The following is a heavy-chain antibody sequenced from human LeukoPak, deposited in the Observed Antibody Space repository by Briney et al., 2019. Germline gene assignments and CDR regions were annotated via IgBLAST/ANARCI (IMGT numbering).Heavy chain of an antibody. D-gene: IGHD7-27*01. CDR1: GYTFTTHD. CDR3: VRTPPNWGFDY. Sequence: GASVKVSCKASGYTFTTHDINWVRQATGQGLDWLGWMSPNSGDTGYAQKFQGRVTMTSDSSISTAYMELSSLRSEDTAIYYCVRTPPNWGFDYWGQGTLVTVSS. CDR2: MSPNSGDT. V-gene: IGHV1-8*01. J-gene: IGHJ4*02.